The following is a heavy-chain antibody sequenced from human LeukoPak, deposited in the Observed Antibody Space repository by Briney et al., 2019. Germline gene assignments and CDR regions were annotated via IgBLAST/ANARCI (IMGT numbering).Heavy chain of an antibody. D-gene: IGHD2-15*01. Sequence: PSETLSLTCTVSGGSISSYYWSWIRQPPGKGLEWIGYIYYSGSTNYNPSLKSRVTISVDTSKNQSSLKLSSVTAADTAVYYCAGGVVVAATARIDLFDPWGQGTLVTVSS. CDR3: AGGVVVAATARIDLFDP. CDR2: IYYSGST. J-gene: IGHJ5*02. V-gene: IGHV4-59*01. CDR1: GGSISSYY.